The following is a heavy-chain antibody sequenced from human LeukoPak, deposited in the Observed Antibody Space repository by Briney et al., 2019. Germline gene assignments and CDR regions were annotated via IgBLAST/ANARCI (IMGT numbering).Heavy chain of an antibody. Sequence: SVQVSCKASGGTFSNYAINWVRQAPGQGLEWMGGIIPIFGTANYAQKFQGRVTITADKSTSTVYMELNSLKSEDTAVYYCARGWDYDSGGRPTAYVYWGQGTLVTVSS. CDR3: ARGWDYDSGGRPTAYVY. CDR2: IIPIFGTA. V-gene: IGHV1-69*06. D-gene: IGHD3-22*01. J-gene: IGHJ4*02. CDR1: GGTFSNYA.